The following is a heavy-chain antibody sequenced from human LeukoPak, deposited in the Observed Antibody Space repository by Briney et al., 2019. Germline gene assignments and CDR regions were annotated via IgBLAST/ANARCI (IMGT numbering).Heavy chain of an antibody. D-gene: IGHD3-16*01. J-gene: IGHJ6*03. CDR2: IYYSGST. CDR1: GGSISGYY. CDR3: ARETSQKGAHYMDV. V-gene: IGHV4-59*01. Sequence: SETLSLTCTVSGGSISGYYWSWIRQPPGRGLEWIGYIYYSGSTNYNPSLKSRVTISVHTSKNQFSLKLRSVTAADTAVYYCARETSQKGAHYMDVWGKGTTVTISS.